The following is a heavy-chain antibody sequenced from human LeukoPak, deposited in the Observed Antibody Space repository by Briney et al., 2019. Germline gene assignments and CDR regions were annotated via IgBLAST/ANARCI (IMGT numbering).Heavy chain of an antibody. D-gene: IGHD6-13*01. CDR2: FDPEDGET. CDR3: ATLAPREQERAGNWFDP. V-gene: IGHV1-24*01. J-gene: IGHJ5*02. CDR1: GYTLTELS. Sequence: ASVKVSCKVSGYTLTELSMHWVRQAPGKGLEWMGGFDPEDGETIYAQKFQGRVTMTEDTSTDTAYMELSSLRSEDTAVYYCATLAPREQERAGNWFDPWGQGTLVTVSS.